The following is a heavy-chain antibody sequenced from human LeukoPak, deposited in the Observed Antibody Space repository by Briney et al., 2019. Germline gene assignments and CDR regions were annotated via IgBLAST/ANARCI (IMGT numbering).Heavy chain of an antibody. Sequence: SETLSLTCTISGGPLSSYYWTWARPPPRKALEWIGYIYPSGSTNYNPSLKSRVTISIDTSKNQFSLNLSSVTAADTAVYYCAGGGGAGLADWGQGTLVTVSS. D-gene: IGHD4-23*01. V-gene: IGHV4-59*13. CDR3: AGGGGAGLAD. CDR1: GGPLSSYY. J-gene: IGHJ4*02. CDR2: IYPSGST.